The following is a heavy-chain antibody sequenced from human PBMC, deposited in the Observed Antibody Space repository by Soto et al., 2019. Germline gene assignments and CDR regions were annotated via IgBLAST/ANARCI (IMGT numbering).Heavy chain of an antibody. V-gene: IGHV1-8*01. Sequence: QVQLVQSGAEVKKPGASVKVSCKASGYTFTSYDINWVRQATGQGLEWMGWMNPNSGNTGYAQKFQGRVAMTSNTSIGKAYMELSSLRSEDTTVYYCARADYDFRSGYFPYYYYYMDFWGKGTTVTVSS. CDR2: MNPNSGNT. J-gene: IGHJ6*03. CDR3: ARADYDFRSGYFPYYYYYMDF. CDR1: GYTFTSYD. D-gene: IGHD3-3*01.